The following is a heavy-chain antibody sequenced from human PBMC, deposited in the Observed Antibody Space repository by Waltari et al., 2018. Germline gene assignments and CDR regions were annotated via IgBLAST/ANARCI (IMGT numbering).Heavy chain of an antibody. Sequence: QVQLVQSGAEVKKPGASVKVSCKASGYTFTSYYMHWVRQAPGQGLEWMGIINPSGGSTSYAQKFQGRVTMTRDTSTSTVYMELSSLRSEDTAVYYCATYGSGSYYRGLQPYYFDYWGQGTLVTVSS. V-gene: IGHV1-46*01. CDR1: GYTFTSYY. CDR2: INPSGGST. D-gene: IGHD3-10*01. J-gene: IGHJ4*02. CDR3: ATYGSGSYYRGLQPYYFDY.